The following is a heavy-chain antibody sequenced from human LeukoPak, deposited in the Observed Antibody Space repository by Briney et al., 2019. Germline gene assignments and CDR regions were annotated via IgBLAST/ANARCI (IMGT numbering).Heavy chain of an antibody. V-gene: IGHV3-23*01. CDR2: ISAGGDRT. D-gene: IGHD3-10*02. CDR3: AELGITMIGGV. Sequence: GGTLRLSCAASGFTFSTYGMSWVRQAPGKGLEWVSGISAGGDRTYYADSVKGRFTISRDNAKNSLYLQMNSLRADHTAVYYCAELGITMIGGVWGKGTTVTISS. J-gene: IGHJ6*04. CDR1: GFTFSTYG.